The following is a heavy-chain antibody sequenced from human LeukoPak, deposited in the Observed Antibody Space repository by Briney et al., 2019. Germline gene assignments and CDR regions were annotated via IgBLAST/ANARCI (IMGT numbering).Heavy chain of an antibody. Sequence: GGSLRLSCAASGFTFDDYAMHWVRHAPGRGLEWVSGISWNSGSIGYADSVKGRFTISRDNAKNSLYLQMNSLRAEDTALYYCAKAMVRGEGNNWFDPWGQGTLVTVPS. CDR1: GFTFDDYA. V-gene: IGHV3-9*01. CDR3: AKAMVRGEGNNWFDP. J-gene: IGHJ5*02. CDR2: ISWNSGSI. D-gene: IGHD3-10*01.